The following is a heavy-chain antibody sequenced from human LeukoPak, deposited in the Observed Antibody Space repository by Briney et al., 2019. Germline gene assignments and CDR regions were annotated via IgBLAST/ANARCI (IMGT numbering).Heavy chain of an antibody. D-gene: IGHD4-17*01. CDR1: GGSISSGDYY. CDR3: AKGKNDYGDYVLDY. J-gene: IGHJ4*02. CDR2: IYYSGST. Sequence: SETLSLTCTVSGGSISSGDYYWSWIRQPPGKGLEWIGYIYYSGSTYYNPSLKSRVTISVDTSKNQFSLKLSSVTAADTAVYYCAKGKNDYGDYVLDYWGQGTLVTVSS. V-gene: IGHV4-30-4*08.